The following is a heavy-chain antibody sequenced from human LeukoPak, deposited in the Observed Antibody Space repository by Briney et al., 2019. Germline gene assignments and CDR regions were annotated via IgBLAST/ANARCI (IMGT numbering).Heavy chain of an antibody. V-gene: IGHV4-59*01. Sequence: PADTLSLMRTLCCLSICSYYWSSLRHPPGEGGECFGYIYYSGSNYNPSLKSRVTISVDTSKNQFSLKLSSVTAADTAVYYCAREGGSYSNLDLDYWGQGTLVTVSS. CDR2: IYYSGS. CDR1: CLSICSYY. D-gene: IGHD1-26*01. J-gene: IGHJ4*02. CDR3: AREGGSYSNLDLDY.